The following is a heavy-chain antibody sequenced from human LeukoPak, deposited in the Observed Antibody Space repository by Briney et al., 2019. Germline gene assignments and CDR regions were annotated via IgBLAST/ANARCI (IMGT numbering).Heavy chain of an antibody. J-gene: IGHJ3*02. CDR3: AREPTTTHDALDI. CDR2: TSVRTNNR. Sequence: GGSLRLSCATSGFTFSSYNMIWVRQAPGKGLEWVPATSVRTNNRYHADSVKGRFTISRDNAKNSLYLQMNSLRAEDTAVYYCAREPTTTHDALDIWGPGTMVTVSS. V-gene: IGHV3-21*01. D-gene: IGHD4-11*01. CDR1: GFTFSSYN.